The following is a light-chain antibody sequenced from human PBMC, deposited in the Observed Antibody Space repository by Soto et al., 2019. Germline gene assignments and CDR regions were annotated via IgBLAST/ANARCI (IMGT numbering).Light chain of an antibody. J-gene: IGKJ5*01. CDR3: QQRMVWPPIT. V-gene: IGKV3-11*01. Sequence: VLTQSPATLSLSPGESATLSCRASQSVSIYLAWYQQKPGQPPRLLISDASKRATGIPPRLSGSGSGTDFTLTINSLEPEDFAVYYCQQRMVWPPITFGQGTRLDMK. CDR2: DAS. CDR1: QSVSIY.